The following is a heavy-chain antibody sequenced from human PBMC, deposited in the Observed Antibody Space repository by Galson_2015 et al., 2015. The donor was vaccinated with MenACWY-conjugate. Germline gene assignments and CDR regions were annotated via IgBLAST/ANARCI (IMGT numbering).Heavy chain of an antibody. CDR1: GFTFSNYA. Sequence: SLRLSCAASGFTFSNYAMTWVRQAPGKGLEWVSAIGGSGDSTFYADSVKGRFTISRDNSKNTVFLQMNSLRVEDTAVYFCAKGRSSSGCYTSEWWGQGTLVTVSS. J-gene: IGHJ4*02. CDR2: IGGSGDST. D-gene: IGHD2-2*01. CDR3: AKGRSSSGCYTSEW. V-gene: IGHV3-23*01.